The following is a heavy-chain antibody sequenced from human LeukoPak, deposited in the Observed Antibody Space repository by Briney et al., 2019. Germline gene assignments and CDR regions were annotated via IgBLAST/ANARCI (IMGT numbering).Heavy chain of an antibody. CDR3: ARVSREAFDV. CDR2: INHSGST. CDR1: GGSFSGYY. Sequence: PSETLSLTCAVYGGSFSGYYWSWIRQPPGKGLEWIGDINHSGSTNYNPSLKSRVTISVDTSKNQFSLQLSSVTAADTAVYYCARVSREAFDVWGQGTMVTVSS. D-gene: IGHD2-2*01. V-gene: IGHV4-34*01. J-gene: IGHJ3*01.